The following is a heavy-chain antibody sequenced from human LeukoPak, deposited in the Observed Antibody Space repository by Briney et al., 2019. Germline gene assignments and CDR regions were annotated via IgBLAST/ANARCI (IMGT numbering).Heavy chain of an antibody. CDR1: GGSISSNW. V-gene: IGHV4-4*02. CDR2: IDHSGST. J-gene: IGHJ4*02. CDR3: ARDVGATPGYFDY. Sequence: ASETLSLTCAVSGGSISSNWWSWVRQPPGKGLEWIGEIDHSGSTNYNPSLKSRVTISVDTSKNQFSLKLSSVTAADTAVYYCARDVGATPGYFDYWGQGTLVTVSS. D-gene: IGHD1-26*01.